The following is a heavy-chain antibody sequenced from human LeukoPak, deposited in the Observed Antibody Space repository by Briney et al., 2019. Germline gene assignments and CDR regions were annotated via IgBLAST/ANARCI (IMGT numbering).Heavy chain of an antibody. D-gene: IGHD3-22*01. CDR1: GFAFSSYA. V-gene: IGHV3-23*01. Sequence: GGSLRLSRAASGFAFSSYAMSWVRQAPGKGLEWVSAISGSGGGTYHADSVNGRFTISRDNSKNTLYLQMNSLRAEDTAVYYCAKHSITMIVVVSSAFDYWGQGTLVTVSS. CDR2: ISGSGGGT. CDR3: AKHSITMIVVVSSAFDY. J-gene: IGHJ4*02.